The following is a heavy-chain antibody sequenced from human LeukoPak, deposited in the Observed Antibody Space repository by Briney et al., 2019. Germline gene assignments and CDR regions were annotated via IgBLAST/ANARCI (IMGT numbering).Heavy chain of an antibody. CDR1: GGSISSSSYY. CDR3: ARDYYGSEKTHFDP. CDR2: IYYSGST. J-gene: IGHJ5*02. Sequence: PSETLSLTCTVSGGSISSSSYYWGWIRQPPGKGLEWIGSIYYSGSTYYNPSLKSQVTISVDTSKNQFSLKLSSVTAADTAVYYCARDYYGSEKTHFDPWGQGTLVTVSS. D-gene: IGHD3-10*01. V-gene: IGHV4-39*07.